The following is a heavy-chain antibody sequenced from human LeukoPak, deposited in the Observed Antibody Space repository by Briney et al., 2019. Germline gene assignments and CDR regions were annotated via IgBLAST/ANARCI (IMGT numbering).Heavy chain of an antibody. CDR2: IYSGGST. CDR1: GFTVSSNY. D-gene: IGHD2-15*01. J-gene: IGHJ6*04. Sequence: GGSLRLSCAASGFTVSSNYMSWVRQAPGKGLEWVSVIYSGGSTHYADSVEGRFTISRDNSKNTLHLQMNSLRAEDTAVYYCARDVVVAAIYYGMDVWGKGTTVSVSS. V-gene: IGHV3-53*01. CDR3: ARDVVVAAIYYGMDV.